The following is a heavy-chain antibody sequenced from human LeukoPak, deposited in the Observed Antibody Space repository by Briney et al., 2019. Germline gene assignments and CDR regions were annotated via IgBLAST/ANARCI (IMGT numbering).Heavy chain of an antibody. CDR2: VSYEGRNK. V-gene: IGHV3-30*03. CDR3: ARDYYYDTTGSDTFDI. J-gene: IGHJ3*02. D-gene: IGHD3-22*01. CDR1: GFTFSSYG. Sequence: QPGRSLRLSCAASGFTFSSYGMHWVRQAPGKGLEWVAIVSYEGRNKYYADYVKGRFTISRDNSKNTLYLQMNSLRAEDTAVYHCARDYYYDTTGSDTFDIWGQGTMVTVSS.